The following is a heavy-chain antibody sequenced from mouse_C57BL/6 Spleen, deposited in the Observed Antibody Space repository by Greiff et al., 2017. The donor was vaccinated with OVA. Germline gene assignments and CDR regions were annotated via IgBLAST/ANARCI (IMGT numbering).Heavy chain of an antibody. CDR3: ARDDSNYPMDY. V-gene: IGHV5-4*01. J-gene: IGHJ4*01. Sequence: EVQLVESGGGLVKPGGSLKLSCAASGFTFSSYAMSWVRQTPEKRLEWVATISDGGSYTYYPDNVKGRFTISRDNAKNNLYLQMSHLKSEDTAMYYCARDDSNYPMDYWGQGTSVTVSS. CDR2: ISDGGSYT. CDR1: GFTFSSYA. D-gene: IGHD2-5*01.